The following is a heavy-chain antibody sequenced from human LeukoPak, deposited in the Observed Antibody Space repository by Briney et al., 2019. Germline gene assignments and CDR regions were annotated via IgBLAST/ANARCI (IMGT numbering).Heavy chain of an antibody. CDR2: INHSGST. J-gene: IGHJ4*02. Sequence: RPSETLSLTCAVYGGSFSGYYWSWIRQPPGKGLEWIGEINHSGSTNYNPSLKSRVTISVDTSKNQFSLKLSSVTAADTAVYYCASWTWGLGHMVSGSLLGKYYFDYWGQGTLVTVSS. CDR3: ASWTWGLGHMVSGSLLGKYYFDY. D-gene: IGHD3-10*01. V-gene: IGHV4-34*01. CDR1: GGSFSGYY.